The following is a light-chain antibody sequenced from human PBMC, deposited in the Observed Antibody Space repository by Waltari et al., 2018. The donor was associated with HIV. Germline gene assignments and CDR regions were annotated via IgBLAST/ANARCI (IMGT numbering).Light chain of an antibody. J-gene: IGLJ1*01. CDR1: SSDVGGYNY. CDR2: DVS. Sequence: QSALTQPASVSGSPGQSITISCTGTSSDVGGYNYVSWYQQHPGKAPKLMIYDVSNRPSVVSNRFSGSKSGNTASLTISGLQAEDDADYYCSSYTSSSTLDVFGTGTKVTVL. V-gene: IGLV2-14*03. CDR3: SSYTSSSTLDV.